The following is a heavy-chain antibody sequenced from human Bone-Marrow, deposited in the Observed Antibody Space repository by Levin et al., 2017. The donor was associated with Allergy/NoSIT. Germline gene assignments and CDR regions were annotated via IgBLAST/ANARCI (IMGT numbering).Heavy chain of an antibody. CDR1: GGSISSYY. V-gene: IGHV4-59*08. J-gene: IGHJ6*03. CDR3: ARHGKGSYYTHYYYYYYMDG. CDR2: IYYSGST. D-gene: IGHD3-10*01. Sequence: GSLRLSCTVSGGSISSYYWSWIRQPPGKGLEWIGYIYYSGSTNYNPSLKSRVTISVDTSKNQFSLKLSSVTAADTAVYYCARHGKGSYYTHYYYYYYMDGWGKGTTVTVSS.